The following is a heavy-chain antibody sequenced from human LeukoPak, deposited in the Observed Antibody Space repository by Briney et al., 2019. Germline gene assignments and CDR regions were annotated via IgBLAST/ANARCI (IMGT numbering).Heavy chain of an antibody. V-gene: IGHV3-30*03. CDR3: ARLPTYDILTGYFDY. D-gene: IGHD3-9*01. J-gene: IGHJ4*02. CDR2: ISYDGSNK. Sequence: QPGGSLRLSCAASGFTVSSNYMSWVRQAPGKGLEWVAVISYDGSNKYYADSVKGRFTISRDNSKNTLYLQMNSLRAEDTAVYYCARLPTYDILTGYFDYWGQGTLVTVSS. CDR1: GFTVSSNY.